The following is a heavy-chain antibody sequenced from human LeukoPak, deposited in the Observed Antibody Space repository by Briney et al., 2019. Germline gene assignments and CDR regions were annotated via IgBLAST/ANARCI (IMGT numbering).Heavy chain of an antibody. D-gene: IGHD3-10*01. CDR2: IKQDGSEK. Sequence: GGSLRLSCAASGFTFSSYWMSWVRQAPGKGLEWVANIKQDGSEKYYVNSVKGRFTISRDNSKNTLYLQVNSLKPEDTAVYYCATDGPYGYYWGQGTLVTVSS. J-gene: IGHJ4*02. V-gene: IGHV3-7*01. CDR1: GFTFSSYW. CDR3: ATDGPYGYY.